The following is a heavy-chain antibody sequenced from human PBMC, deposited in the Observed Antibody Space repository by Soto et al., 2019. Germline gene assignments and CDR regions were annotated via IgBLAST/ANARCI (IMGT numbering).Heavy chain of an antibody. J-gene: IGHJ4*02. CDR1: GYKFINHY. D-gene: IGHD3-10*01. CDR2: INPNGGGT. CDR3: ARDSSASATSYSFDY. Sequence: ASVKVSCKASGYKFINHYIHWVRQAPGVGLEWMGIINPNGGGTDYAQKFQGRVTMTTDTYASSVHMELSSLRSEDTAVYFCARDSSASATSYSFDYWGQGTLVTVSS. V-gene: IGHV1-46*01.